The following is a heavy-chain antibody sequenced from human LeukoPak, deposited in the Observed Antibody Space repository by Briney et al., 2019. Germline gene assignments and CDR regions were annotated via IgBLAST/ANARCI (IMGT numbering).Heavy chain of an antibody. J-gene: IGHJ4*02. Sequence: PSETLSLTCTVSGGSISSGDYYWSWIRQPPGKGLEWIGYIYYSGSTNYNPSLKSRVTISVDTSKNQFSLKLSSVTAADTAVYYCARSTDGYNPFDYWGQGTLVTVSS. CDR2: IYYSGST. CDR3: ARSTDGYNPFDY. V-gene: IGHV4-30-4*08. D-gene: IGHD5-24*01. CDR1: GGSISSGDYY.